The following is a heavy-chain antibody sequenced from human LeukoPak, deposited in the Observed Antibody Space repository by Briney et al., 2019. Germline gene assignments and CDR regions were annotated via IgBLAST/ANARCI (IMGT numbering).Heavy chain of an antibody. D-gene: IGHD3-16*01. CDR1: GFTFSSYS. J-gene: IGHJ4*02. CDR2: ISSSSSYI. CDR3: ARVWGYGNWYFDY. V-gene: IGHV3-21*01. Sequence: GGSLRLSCAASGFTFSSYSINWVRQAPGKGLEWVSSISSSSSYIYYADSVKGRFTISRDNAKNSLYLQMNSLRAEDTAVYYCARVWGYGNWYFDYWGQGTLVTVSS.